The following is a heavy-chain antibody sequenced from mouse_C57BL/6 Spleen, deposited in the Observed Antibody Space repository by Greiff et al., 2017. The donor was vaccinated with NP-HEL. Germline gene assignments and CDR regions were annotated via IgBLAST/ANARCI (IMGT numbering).Heavy chain of an antibody. V-gene: IGHV1-54*01. CDR2: INPGSGGT. CDR3: ARSPRSYPFAY. Sequence: QVQLKQSGAELVRPGTSVKVSCKASGYAFTNYLIEWVKQRPGQGLEWIGVINPGSGGTNYNEKFKGKATLTADKSSSTAYMQLSSLTSEDSAVYFCARSPRSYPFAYWGQGTLVTVSA. J-gene: IGHJ3*01. D-gene: IGHD1-1*01. CDR1: GYAFTNYL.